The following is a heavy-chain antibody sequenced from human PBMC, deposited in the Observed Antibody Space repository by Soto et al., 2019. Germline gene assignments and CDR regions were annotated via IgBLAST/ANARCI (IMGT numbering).Heavy chain of an antibody. Sequence: EVQLLESGGGLVQPGGSLRLSCAASGFTFSSYAMSWVRQAPGKGLEWVSAISGSGGSTYYAGSVKGRFTISRDNSKNTLYLQMNSLRAEGTAVYYCAKGSSGWYERFDYWGQGTLVTVSS. V-gene: IGHV3-23*01. CDR1: GFTFSSYA. CDR3: AKGSSGWYERFDY. CDR2: ISGSGGST. D-gene: IGHD6-19*01. J-gene: IGHJ4*02.